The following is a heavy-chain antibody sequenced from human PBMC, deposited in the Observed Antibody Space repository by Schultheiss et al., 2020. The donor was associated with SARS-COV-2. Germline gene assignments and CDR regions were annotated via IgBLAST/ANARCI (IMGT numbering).Heavy chain of an antibody. V-gene: IGHV3-30*04. D-gene: IGHD3-3*01. CDR3: AREDDFWSGYLDP. CDR1: GFTFSSYA. J-gene: IGHJ5*02. Sequence: GSLRLSCAASGFTFSSYAMHWVRQAPGKGLEWVAVISYDGSNKYYADSVKGRFTISRDNSKNTLYLQMNSLRAEDTAVYYCAREDDFWSGYLDPWGQGTLVTVSS. CDR2: ISYDGSNK.